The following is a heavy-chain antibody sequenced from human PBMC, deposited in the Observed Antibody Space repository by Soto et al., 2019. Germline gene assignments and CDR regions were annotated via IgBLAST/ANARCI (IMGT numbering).Heavy chain of an antibody. CDR3: TKVRADYYDSSVPNY. Sequence: GAPRPSFSGSGFNLWDYGISWFRQGPGEGLEWVGFIRSKAYGGTTEYAASVKGRFTISRDDSKSIAYLQMNSLKTEDTAVYYCTKVRADYYDSSVPNYWGQGTLVTVSS. CDR1: GFNLWDYG. CDR2: IRSKAYGGTT. D-gene: IGHD3-22*01. J-gene: IGHJ4*02. V-gene: IGHV3-49*03.